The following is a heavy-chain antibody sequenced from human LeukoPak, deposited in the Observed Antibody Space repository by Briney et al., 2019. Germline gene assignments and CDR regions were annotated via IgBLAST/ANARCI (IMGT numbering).Heavy chain of an antibody. D-gene: IGHD2-21*02. CDR3: ASAIRGGDRVDY. Sequence: GGSLRLSCAASGFTFSSYSMNWVRQAPGKGLEWVSSINSSSSYIYYADSVKGRFTISRDNAKNSLYLQMNSLRAEDTAVYYCASAIRGGDRVDYWGQGTLVTVSS. CDR2: INSSSSYI. CDR1: GFTFSSYS. V-gene: IGHV3-21*01. J-gene: IGHJ4*02.